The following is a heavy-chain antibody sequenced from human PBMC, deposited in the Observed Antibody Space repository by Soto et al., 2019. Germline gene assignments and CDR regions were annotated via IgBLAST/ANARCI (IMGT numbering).Heavy chain of an antibody. D-gene: IGHD6-6*01. V-gene: IGHV1-18*01. J-gene: IGHJ6*02. CDR2: ISAYNGNT. CDR1: GYTFTSYG. Sequence: QVQLVQSGAEVKKPGASVKVSCKASGYTFTSYGISWVRQAPGQGLEWMGWISAYNGNTNYAQKLQGRVTMTTDTTTSTAYVELGSLRSDDTAVYYCARLGPIAARPPDYYGMDVWGQGTTVTVSS. CDR3: ARLGPIAARPPDYYGMDV.